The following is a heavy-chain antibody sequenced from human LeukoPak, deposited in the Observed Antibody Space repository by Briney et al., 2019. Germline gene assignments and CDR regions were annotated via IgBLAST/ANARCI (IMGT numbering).Heavy chain of an antibody. D-gene: IGHD3-22*01. CDR2: IIAIFGTA. V-gene: IGHV1-69*05. CDR1: GGTFSSCA. Sequence: APVKVSCKGFGGTFSSCAVSWVRQAPGHELEWMGGIIAIFGTAKYAQRCQGGVTIPTDESTSTAYLELSSLRSEDTAVYSCASTMIVVVIASGSFDYWGQGTLVTVSS. J-gene: IGHJ4*02. CDR3: ASTMIVVVIASGSFDY.